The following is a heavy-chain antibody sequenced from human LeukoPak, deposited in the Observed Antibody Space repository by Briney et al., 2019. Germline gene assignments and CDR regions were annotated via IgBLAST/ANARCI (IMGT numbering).Heavy chain of an antibody. CDR3: AKMPTPIYYDSSGSGDYFDY. Sequence: GGSLRLSCAASGFTFDDYAMHWVRQAPGKGLEWVSGISWNSGSIGYADSVEGRFTIYRDNAKNSLYLQMDSLRAEATALYYCAKMPTPIYYDSSGSGDYFDYWGQGTLVTVSS. V-gene: IGHV3-9*01. D-gene: IGHD3-22*01. CDR1: GFTFDDYA. CDR2: ISWNSGSI. J-gene: IGHJ4*02.